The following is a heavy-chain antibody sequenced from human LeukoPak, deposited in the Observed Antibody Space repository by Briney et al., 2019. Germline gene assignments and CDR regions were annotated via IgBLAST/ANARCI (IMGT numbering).Heavy chain of an antibody. CDR3: ASIPRKTWILGRRHY. CDR2: IYYSGST. Sequence: SETLSLTCTVSGDSINSSPYYWGWIRQPPGKGLEWIGSIYYSGSTYYNPSLKSRVTISVDTSKNQFSLKLSSVTAADTAVYYCASIPRKTWILGRRHYWGQGTLVTVSS. D-gene: IGHD5-18*01. V-gene: IGHV4-39*07. J-gene: IGHJ4*02. CDR1: GDSINSSPYY.